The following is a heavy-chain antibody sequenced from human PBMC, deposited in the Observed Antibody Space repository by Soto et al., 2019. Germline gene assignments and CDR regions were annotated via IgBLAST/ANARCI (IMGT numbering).Heavy chain of an antibody. CDR3: AKSLTGTLEGMDV. J-gene: IGHJ6*02. CDR2: ISYDGSNK. V-gene: IGHV3-30*18. D-gene: IGHD1-7*01. CDR1: GFTFSSYG. Sequence: GGSLRLSCAASGFTFSSYGMHWVRQAPGKGLEWVAVISYDGSNKYYADSVKGRFTISRDNSKNTLYLQMNSLRAEGTAVYYCAKSLTGTLEGMDVWGQGTTVTVSS.